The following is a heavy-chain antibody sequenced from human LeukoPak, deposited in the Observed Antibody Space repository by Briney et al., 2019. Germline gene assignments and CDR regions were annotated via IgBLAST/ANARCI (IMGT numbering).Heavy chain of an antibody. CDR3: ARDLLDGTPSLDY. J-gene: IGHJ4*02. D-gene: IGHD1-1*01. V-gene: IGHV1-69*04. CDR1: GGTFSSYT. Sequence: ASVKVSCKASGGTFSSYTISWVRQAPGQGLEWMGRIIPILGIANYAQKFQGRVTITADKSTSTAYMELSSLRSEDTAVYYCARDLLDGTPSLDYWGQGTLVTLSS. CDR2: IIPILGIA.